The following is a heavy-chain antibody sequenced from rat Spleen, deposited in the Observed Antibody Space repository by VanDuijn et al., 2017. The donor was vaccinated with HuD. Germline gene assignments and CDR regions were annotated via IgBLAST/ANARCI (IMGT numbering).Heavy chain of an antibody. D-gene: IGHD5-1*01. CDR3: TTVGPDWELEY. V-gene: IGHV5-31*01. J-gene: IGHJ2*01. CDR1: GFTFDNFW. Sequence: EVQLVESGGGLVQSGRSLKLSCVASGFTFDNFWMSWIRQAPGKGLEWVAYISYDGDTTYYRYSVKGRFTISRDNVLGTLHLQMDSLRSEDTATYYCTTVGPDWELEYWGQGVMATVSS. CDR2: ISYDGDTT.